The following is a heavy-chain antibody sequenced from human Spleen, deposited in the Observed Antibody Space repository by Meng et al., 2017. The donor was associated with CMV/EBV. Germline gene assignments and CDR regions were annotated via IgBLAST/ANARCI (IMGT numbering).Heavy chain of an antibody. D-gene: IGHD3-9*01. CDR1: GFTFDDYG. V-gene: IGHV3-20*04. CDR3: AKVKSVLRYFDWSTGFDY. Sequence: GESLKISCAASGFTFDDYGMSWVRQAPGKGLEWVSGINWNGGRTGYADSVKGRFTISRDNAKNSVYLQMNSLRVEDTAVYYCAKVKSVLRYFDWSTGFDYWGQGTLVTVSS. CDR2: INWNGGRT. J-gene: IGHJ4*02.